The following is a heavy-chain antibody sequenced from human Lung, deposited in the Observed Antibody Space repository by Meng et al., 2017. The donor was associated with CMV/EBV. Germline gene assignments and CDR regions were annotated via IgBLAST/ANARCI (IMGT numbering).Heavy chain of an antibody. CDR2: FVNYVDT. V-gene: IGHV1-18*01. Sequence: QGRPVQSGPEVKKPGASVRVSCKASGYTFGSYGICWVRQAPGQGLEWMGWFVNYVDTYPAPKFQGRVTMTTDTHTNTAFMELRSLTSDDTAVYYCASGTPGRSYCDYWGQGTLVTVSS. D-gene: IGHD2-15*01. J-gene: IGHJ4*02. CDR1: GYTFGSYG. CDR3: ASGTPGRSYCDY.